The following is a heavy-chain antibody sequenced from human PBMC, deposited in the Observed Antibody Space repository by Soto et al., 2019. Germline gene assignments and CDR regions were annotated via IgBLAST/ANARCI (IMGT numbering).Heavy chain of an antibody. D-gene: IGHD4-17*01. J-gene: IGHJ4*02. V-gene: IGHV3-23*01. CDR1: GLTFSNIG. Sequence: EVQLLESGGGLVQPGGSLRLSCVASGLTFSNIGISWVRQAPGKGLEWVSSIGRGGDIHYADSVKGRFSISRDNSKNTVYLQMNSLRGEDTAVYSCANALSTLSIPRWAYWGQGTLVTVSS. CDR3: ANALSTLSIPRWAY. CDR2: IGRGGDI.